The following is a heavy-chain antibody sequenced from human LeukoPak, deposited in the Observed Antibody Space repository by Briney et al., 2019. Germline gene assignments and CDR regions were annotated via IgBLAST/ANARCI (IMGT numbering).Heavy chain of an antibody. J-gene: IGHJ4*02. D-gene: IGHD4-17*01. CDR2: IYSGAGT. Sequence: GGSLRLSCAASGLTVSNNHMTWVRQAPGKGLEWVSVIYSGAGTDYADSVKGRFTISRDDSKNTLYLQMNSLRAEDTAVYYWARDSDGGDYGWGQGTLVTVSS. CDR3: ARDSDGGDYG. CDR1: GLTVSNNH. V-gene: IGHV3-66*01.